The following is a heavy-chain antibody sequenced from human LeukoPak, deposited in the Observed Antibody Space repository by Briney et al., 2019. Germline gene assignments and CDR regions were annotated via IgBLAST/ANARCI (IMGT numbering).Heavy chain of an antibody. CDR2: INHSGST. CDR3: ARARDSSGYYYSWFDY. Sequence: SETLSLTCAVYGGSFSGYYWSWIRQPPGKGLEWIGEINHSGSTNYNPSLKSRVTISVDMSKNQFSLKLSSVTAADTAVYYCARARDSSGYYYSWFDYWGQGTPVTVSS. CDR1: GGSFSGYY. V-gene: IGHV4-34*01. D-gene: IGHD3-22*01. J-gene: IGHJ4*02.